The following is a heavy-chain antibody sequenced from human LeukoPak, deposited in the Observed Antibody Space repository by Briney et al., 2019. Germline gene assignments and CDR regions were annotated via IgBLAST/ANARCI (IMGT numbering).Heavy chain of an antibody. CDR1: GGSFSGYY. V-gene: IGHV4-34*01. Sequence: SETLSLTCAVYGGSFSGYYWSWIRQPPGKGLEWIGEINHSGSTNYNPSLKSRVTISVDTSKNQFPLKLSSVTAADTAVYYCARELYYDFWSVQGWFDPWGQGTLVTVSS. D-gene: IGHD3-3*01. J-gene: IGHJ5*02. CDR2: INHSGST. CDR3: ARELYYDFWSVQGWFDP.